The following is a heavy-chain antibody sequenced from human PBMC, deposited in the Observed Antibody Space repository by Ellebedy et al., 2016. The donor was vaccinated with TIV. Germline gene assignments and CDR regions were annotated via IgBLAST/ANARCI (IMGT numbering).Heavy chain of an antibody. Sequence: GESLKISCAASGFTFRSYAMSWFRQAPGKGPEWVSSISSPGTGTHYADSVKGRFTYSRDNSKNTLFLDMNSLRAEDTAIYYCAAKTRASGTYYNGVYCWGQGTQVIVSS. CDR2: ISSPGTGT. CDR1: GFTFRSYA. V-gene: IGHV3-23*01. CDR3: AAKTRASGTYYNGVYC. D-gene: IGHD3-10*01. J-gene: IGHJ4*02.